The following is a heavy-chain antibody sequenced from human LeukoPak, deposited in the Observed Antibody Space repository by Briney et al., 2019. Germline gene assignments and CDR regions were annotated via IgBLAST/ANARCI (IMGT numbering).Heavy chain of an antibody. Sequence: WGSLRLSCAVSGFTFSSHAMNWVRQAPGKGLEWVSSISGDGSRTYYAASVKGRFTISRDNPKNTLYLQMTRLGAEDTAIYYCAKLADASGDFAYWGQGTLVTVPS. CDR1: GFTFSSHA. J-gene: IGHJ4*02. CDR2: ISGDGSRT. CDR3: AKLADASGDFAY. V-gene: IGHV3-23*01. D-gene: IGHD6-25*01.